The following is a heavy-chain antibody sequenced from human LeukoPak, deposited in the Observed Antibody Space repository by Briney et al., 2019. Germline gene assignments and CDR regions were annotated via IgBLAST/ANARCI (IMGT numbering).Heavy chain of an antibody. CDR1: GFTVSSNY. V-gene: IGHV3-53*01. J-gene: IGHJ4*02. CDR3: ARGKSLSLPFDY. CDR2: IYSSGST. Sequence: GGSLRLSCKASGFTVSSNYMSWVRQAPGKGLEWVSVIYSSGSTYYADSVKGRCTISRDNSKNTLYLQMNSLRAEDTAVYYCARGKSLSLPFDYWGQGTLVTVSS.